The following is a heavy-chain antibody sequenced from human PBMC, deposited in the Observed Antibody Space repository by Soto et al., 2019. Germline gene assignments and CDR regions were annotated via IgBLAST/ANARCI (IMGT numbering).Heavy chain of an antibody. CDR2: IDGAAATT. CDR3: ARRGAMGVDY. D-gene: IGHD1-26*01. V-gene: IGHV3-74*01. CDR1: GFTFNNKW. J-gene: IGHJ4*02. Sequence: GGSLRLSCTASGFTFNNKWMHWVRQAPGKGLVWLSRIDGAAATTNYADSVKGRFTISRDNAKNIVFLHVNGLTDEDTAVYYCARRGAMGVDYWGQGTLVTVSS.